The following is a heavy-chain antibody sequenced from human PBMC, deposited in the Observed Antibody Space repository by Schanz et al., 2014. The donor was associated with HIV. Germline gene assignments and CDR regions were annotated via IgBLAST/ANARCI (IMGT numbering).Heavy chain of an antibody. CDR2: ISGGGGST. CDR1: GLTFGSYA. CDR3: ARVWADYGMDV. Sequence: EVQLLESGGGLVQPGGSLRLSCAASGLTFGSYAMSWVRQAPGKGLEWVSAISGGGGSTYYADSVKGRLTISRDNSKNTLFLQMNRLRAEDTALYYCARVWADYGMDVWGQGTTVTVSS. V-gene: IGHV3-23*01. D-gene: IGHD3-16*01. J-gene: IGHJ6*02.